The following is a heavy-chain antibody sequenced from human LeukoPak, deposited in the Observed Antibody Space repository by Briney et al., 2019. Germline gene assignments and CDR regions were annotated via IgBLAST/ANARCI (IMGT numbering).Heavy chain of an antibody. J-gene: IGHJ4*02. CDR2: INPSSGGT. D-gene: IGHD1-26*01. V-gene: IGHV1-2*02. CDR3: ATAGLGGTGGLNY. Sequence: ASVKVSCKASGYTFTGYYMHWVRLAPGQGLEWVAWINPSSGGTKYAQKFQGRVTMTRDTSINTAYMEVNSLRYDDTAIYYCATAGLGGTGGLNYWGQGTQVTVSS. CDR1: GYTFTGYY.